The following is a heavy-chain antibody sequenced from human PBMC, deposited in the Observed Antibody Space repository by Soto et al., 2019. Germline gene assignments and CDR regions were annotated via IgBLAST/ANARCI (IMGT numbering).Heavy chain of an antibody. CDR1: GYTFTSYY. V-gene: IGHV1-46*01. J-gene: IGHJ6*02. D-gene: IGHD2-15*01. CDR2: INPSGGST. CDR3: ASGGGSCIFGCMDV. Sequence: GASVKVSCKASGYTFTSYYMHWVRQAPGQGLEWMGIINPSGGSTSYAQKFQGRVTMTRDTSTSTVYMELSSVTAADTAVYYCASGGGSCIFGCMDVWGQGTTVTVSS.